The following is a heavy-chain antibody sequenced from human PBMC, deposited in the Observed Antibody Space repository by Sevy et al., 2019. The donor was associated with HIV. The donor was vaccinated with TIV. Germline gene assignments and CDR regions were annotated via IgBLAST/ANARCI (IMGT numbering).Heavy chain of an antibody. J-gene: IGHJ6*02. Sequence: ASMKVSCKASGDTFSRHAISWVRQAPGQGLEWMGGIIPIFGRGNYAPQFLGRVTITADESTSTVYMELSSLRSDDTAVYYCAKGRDDIVAVPAVRLYYQNGMDVWGQGTTVTVSS. V-gene: IGHV1-69*13. CDR3: AKGRDDIVAVPAVRLYYQNGMDV. D-gene: IGHD2-2*01. CDR2: IIPIFGRG. CDR1: GDTFSRHA.